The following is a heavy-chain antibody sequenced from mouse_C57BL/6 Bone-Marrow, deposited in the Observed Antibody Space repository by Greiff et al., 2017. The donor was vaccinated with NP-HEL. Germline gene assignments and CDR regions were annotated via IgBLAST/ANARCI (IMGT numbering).Heavy chain of an antibody. Sequence: VQLQQSGAELARPGASVKLSCKASGYTFTSYGISWVKQRTGQGLEWIGEIYPRSGNTYYNEKFKGKATLTADKSSSTAYMELRSLTSEDSAVYFCAREGYDGYLPWFAYWGQGTLVTVSA. CDR3: AREGYDGYLPWFAY. J-gene: IGHJ3*01. V-gene: IGHV1-81*01. CDR1: GYTFTSYG. D-gene: IGHD2-3*01. CDR2: IYPRSGNT.